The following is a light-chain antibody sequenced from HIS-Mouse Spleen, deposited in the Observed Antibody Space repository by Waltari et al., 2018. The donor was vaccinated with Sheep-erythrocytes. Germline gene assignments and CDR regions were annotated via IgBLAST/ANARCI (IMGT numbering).Light chain of an antibody. J-gene: IGLJ1*01. CDR3: SSYTSSSTLYV. Sequence: QSALTQPASVSGPPGQSIPISCTGTSRDVGGYNFVSWYQQHPCKAPKLMIYDVSNRPSGVSNRFSGSKSGNTASLTISGLQAEDEADYYCSSYTSSSTLYVFGTGTKVTVL. V-gene: IGLV2-14*03. CDR1: SRDVGGYNF. CDR2: DVS.